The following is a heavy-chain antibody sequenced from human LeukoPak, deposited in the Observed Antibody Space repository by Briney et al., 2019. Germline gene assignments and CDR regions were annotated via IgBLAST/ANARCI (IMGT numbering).Heavy chain of an antibody. J-gene: IGHJ4*02. CDR3: ARGDSSGPFDY. CDR1: EFTFSSYT. CDR2: ISGSSTYI. Sequence: GGSLRLSCAASEFTFSSYTMNWVRQAPGKGLEWVSSISGSSTYIYYADSVKGRFTISRDNAKNSLYLQMNSLRAEDTAVYYCARGDSSGPFDYWGQGTLVTVSS. V-gene: IGHV3-21*01. D-gene: IGHD6-19*01.